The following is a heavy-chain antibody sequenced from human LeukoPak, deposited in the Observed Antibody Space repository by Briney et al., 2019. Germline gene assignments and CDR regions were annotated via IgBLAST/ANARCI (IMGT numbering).Heavy chain of an antibody. Sequence: SQTLSLTCTVSGGSISSGGYYWSWIRQPPGKGLEWIGYIYHSGSTYYNPSLKSRVTISVDRSKNQFSLTLSSVTAADTAVYYCARVETTMIRYWGQGTLVAVSS. CDR2: IYHSGST. CDR3: ARVETTMIRY. V-gene: IGHV4-30-2*01. J-gene: IGHJ4*02. CDR1: GGSISSGGYY. D-gene: IGHD3-16*01.